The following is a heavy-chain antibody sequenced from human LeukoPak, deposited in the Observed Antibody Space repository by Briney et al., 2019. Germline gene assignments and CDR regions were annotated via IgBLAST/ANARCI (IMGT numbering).Heavy chain of an antibody. CDR1: GGSISSSSYY. D-gene: IGHD5-24*01. Sequence: PSETLSLTCTVSGGSISSSSYYWGWIRQPPGKGLEWIGSIYYSGSTYYNPSLKSRVTISVDTSKNQFSLKLSSVTAADTAVYYCASESDEMATSWFDPWGQGTLVTVSS. CDR3: ASESDEMATSWFDP. CDR2: IYYSGST. V-gene: IGHV4-39*07. J-gene: IGHJ5*02.